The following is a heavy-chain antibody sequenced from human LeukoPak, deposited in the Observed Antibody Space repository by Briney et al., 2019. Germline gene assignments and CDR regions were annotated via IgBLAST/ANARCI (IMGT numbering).Heavy chain of an antibody. D-gene: IGHD6-13*01. J-gene: IGHJ6*02. CDR1: GGSISSSNW. V-gene: IGHV4-4*02. Sequence: SSETLSLTCAVSGGSISSSNWWSWVRQPPGKGLEWIGEIYHSGSTNYNPSLKSRVTISVDKSKNQFSLKLSSVTAADTAVYYCGVIAAAGRGSYYYYGMDVWGQGTTVTVSS. CDR3: GVIAAAGRGSYYYYGMDV. CDR2: IYHSGST.